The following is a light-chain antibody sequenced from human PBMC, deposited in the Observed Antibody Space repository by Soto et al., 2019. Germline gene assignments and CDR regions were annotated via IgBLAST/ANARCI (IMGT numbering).Light chain of an antibody. CDR1: QSISSW. J-gene: IGKJ3*01. Sequence: DIQMTQSPSTLSASVGDRVTITFRASQSISSWLAWYQQKPGKAPKLLIYDASSLESGVPSRFSGSGSGTEFTLTISSLQPDDFATYYCQQYNSWVTFGPGTKVD. V-gene: IGKV1-5*01. CDR2: DAS. CDR3: QQYNSWVT.